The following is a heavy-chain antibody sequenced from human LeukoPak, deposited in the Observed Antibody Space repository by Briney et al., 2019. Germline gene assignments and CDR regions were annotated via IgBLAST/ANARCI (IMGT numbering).Heavy chain of an antibody. CDR1: GGSISSSTYY. D-gene: IGHD2-15*01. V-gene: IGHV4-39*01. Sequence: SETLSLTCTVSGGSISSSTYYWGWIRQPPGKGLEWIGSIYYSGSTYYNPSLKSRVTISVDTSKNQFSLKLSSVTAADTAVYYCARCLAGVIDYWGQGTLVTVSS. CDR3: ARCLAGVIDY. J-gene: IGHJ4*02. CDR2: IYYSGST.